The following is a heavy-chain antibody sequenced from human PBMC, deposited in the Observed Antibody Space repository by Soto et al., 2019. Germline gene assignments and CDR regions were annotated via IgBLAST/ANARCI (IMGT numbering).Heavy chain of an antibody. J-gene: IGHJ3*02. V-gene: IGHV1-24*01. D-gene: IGHD6-19*01. CDR1: GYTLTELS. Sequence: ASVKVSCKVSGYTLTELSMHWVRQAPGKGLEWMGGFDPEDGETIYAQKFQGRVTMTEDTSTDTAYMELSSLRSEDTAVYYCATVDSSGWYLGAFDIWGQGTMVTVSS. CDR3: ATVDSSGWYLGAFDI. CDR2: FDPEDGET.